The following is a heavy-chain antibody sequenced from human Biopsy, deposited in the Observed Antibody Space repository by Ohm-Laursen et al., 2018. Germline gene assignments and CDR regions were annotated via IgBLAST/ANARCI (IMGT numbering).Heavy chain of an antibody. V-gene: IGHV4-59*01. Sequence: SDTLFLTCTVSGDSISTYYWSWIRQPPGKGLQWIGYIYYTGNTDYNPSLQSRVTISVDTSKNHFSLRLRSMTPADTAMYYCARDRGYYSDRTVPGYFDLWGRGTLVTVSS. CDR2: IYYTGNT. J-gene: IGHJ2*01. CDR3: ARDRGYYSDRTVPGYFDL. D-gene: IGHD3-22*01. CDR1: GDSISTYY.